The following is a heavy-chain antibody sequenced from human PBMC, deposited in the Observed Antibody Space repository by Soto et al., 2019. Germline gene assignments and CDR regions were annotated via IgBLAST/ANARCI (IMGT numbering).Heavy chain of an antibody. CDR3: ARDPYYDSSGYHLPNYFDY. V-gene: IGHV3-21*01. D-gene: IGHD3-22*01. Sequence: GGSLRLSCAASGFTFSSYSMNWVRQAPGKGLEWVSSISSSSSYIYYADSVKGRFTISRDNAKNSLYLQMNSLRAEDTAVYYCARDPYYDSSGYHLPNYFDYWGQGTLVTVSS. CDR2: ISSSSSYI. CDR1: GFTFSSYS. J-gene: IGHJ4*02.